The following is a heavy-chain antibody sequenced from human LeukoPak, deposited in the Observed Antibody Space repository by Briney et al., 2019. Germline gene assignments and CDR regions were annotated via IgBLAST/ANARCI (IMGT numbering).Heavy chain of an antibody. CDR3: ARGYCSGGSCYLVENWFDF. D-gene: IGHD2-15*01. CDR1: GYTFSDYY. Sequence: ASVKVPCKASGYTFSDYYMYWLRQAPGEGLEWMGRINPKSGDTNYAQNFQGRVTMTRDTSMNTAYMELSRLRSDDTAVYFCARGYCSGGSCYLVENWFDFWGQGTLVTVSS. J-gene: IGHJ5*01. CDR2: INPKSGDT. V-gene: IGHV1-2*06.